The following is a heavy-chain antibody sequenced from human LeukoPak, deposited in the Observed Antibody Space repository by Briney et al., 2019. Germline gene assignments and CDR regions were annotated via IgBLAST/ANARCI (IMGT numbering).Heavy chain of an antibody. Sequence: ASVKVSCKASGYTFTGYYMHWVRQAPGQGLEWMGRINPNSGGTKHAQKVQDRVTMTLDTSISTAYMELSRLRSDDTAVYYCARLYGSGSYDYWGQGTLVTVSS. J-gene: IGHJ4*02. CDR3: ARLYGSGSYDY. CDR1: GYTFTGYY. CDR2: INPNSGGT. V-gene: IGHV1-2*06. D-gene: IGHD3-10*01.